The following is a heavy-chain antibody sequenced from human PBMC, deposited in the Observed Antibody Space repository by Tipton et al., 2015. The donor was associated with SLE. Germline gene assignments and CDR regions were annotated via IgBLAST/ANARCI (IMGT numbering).Heavy chain of an antibody. CDR2: ISYDGSNK. Sequence: SLRLSCAASGFTFDDYGMSWVRQAPGKGLEWVAVISYDGSNKYYADSVKGRFTISRDNSKNTLYLQMNSLRAEDTAVYYCARDLYDFWSGYGALPMDVWGKGTTVTVSS. D-gene: IGHD3-3*01. CDR1: GFTFDDYG. V-gene: IGHV3-30*03. J-gene: IGHJ6*03. CDR3: ARDLYDFWSGYGALPMDV.